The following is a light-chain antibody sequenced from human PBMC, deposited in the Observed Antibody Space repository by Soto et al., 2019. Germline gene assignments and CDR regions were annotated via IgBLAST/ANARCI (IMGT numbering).Light chain of an antibody. CDR3: MQALQTPRT. Sequence: DLVMTQSPLSLPVTPGEPASISCRSSQSLLHSNGCNSLDWSLQKPGQSPQLLIHLGSNRASGVPDRFSGSGSGTDFTLKIIRAEAEDVGIYYCMQALQTPRTFGQGTKVEIK. CDR1: QSLLHSNGCNS. V-gene: IGKV2-28*01. CDR2: LGS. J-gene: IGKJ1*01.